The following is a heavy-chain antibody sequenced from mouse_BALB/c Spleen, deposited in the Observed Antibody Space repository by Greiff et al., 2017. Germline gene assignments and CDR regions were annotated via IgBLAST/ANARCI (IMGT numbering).Heavy chain of an antibody. CDR1: GYTFTDYY. D-gene: IGHD1-1*02. J-gene: IGHJ4*01. CDR2: INPNNGGT. V-gene: IGHV1-18*01. Sequence: EVQLHQSGPELVKPGASVKISCKASGYTFTDYYMHWVKQSPGQSLEWIGDINPNNGGTIYNQKFKGKATLTVDKSSSTAYMELRSLTSEDTAVYYCTRYGTYAMDYWGQGTSVTVSS. CDR3: TRYGTYAMDY.